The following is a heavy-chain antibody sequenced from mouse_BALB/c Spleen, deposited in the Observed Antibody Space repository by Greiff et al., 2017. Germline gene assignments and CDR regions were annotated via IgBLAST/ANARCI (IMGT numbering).Heavy chain of an antibody. CDR2: IDTSDSYT. Sequence: QVQLKQPGAELVMPGASVKMSCKASGYTFTDYWMHWVKQRPGQGLEWIGAIDTSDSYTSYNQKFKDKATLTADKSSSTAYMQLSSLTSEDSAVYYCAILTWFAYWGQGTLVTVSA. J-gene: IGHJ3*01. V-gene: IGHV1-69*01. CDR3: AILTWFAY. CDR1: GYTFTDYW.